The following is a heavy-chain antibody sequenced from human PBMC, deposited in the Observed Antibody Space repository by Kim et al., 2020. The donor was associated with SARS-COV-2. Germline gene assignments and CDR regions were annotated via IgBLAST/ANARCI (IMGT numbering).Heavy chain of an antibody. CDR1: GYTFTGYY. D-gene: IGHD3-3*01. CDR3: ARDSTTFGVVILPYYYYGMDV. CDR2: INPNSGGT. Sequence: ASVKVSCKASGYTFTGYYMHWVRQAPGQGLEWMGRINPNSGGTNYAQKFQGRVTMTRDTSISTAYMELSRLRSDDTAVYYCARDSTTFGVVILPYYYYGMDVWGQGTTVTVSS. V-gene: IGHV1-2*06. J-gene: IGHJ6*02.